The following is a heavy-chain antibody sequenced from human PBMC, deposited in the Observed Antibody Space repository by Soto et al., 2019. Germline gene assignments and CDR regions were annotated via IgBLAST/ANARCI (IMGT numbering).Heavy chain of an antibody. CDR2: ITPIFGTA. D-gene: IGHD3-16*01. J-gene: IGHJ6*02. Sequence: EASVKVSCKASGVTFNNHAISWVRQVPGQGLEWVGGITPIFGTANYAQKFQGRVTIIADRFTTTGYMELRSLTSEDTAVYFCARGDDFDYYYGVDVWGQGTTVTVSS. CDR1: GVTFNNHA. CDR3: ARGDDFDYYYGVDV. V-gene: IGHV1-69*06.